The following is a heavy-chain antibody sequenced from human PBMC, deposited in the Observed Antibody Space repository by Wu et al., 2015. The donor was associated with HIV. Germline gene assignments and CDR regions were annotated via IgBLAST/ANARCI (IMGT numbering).Heavy chain of an antibody. V-gene: IGHV1-69*13. J-gene: IGHJ5*02. Sequence: QVQLVQSGAEVKKPGSSVKVSCKTSGGSFNNYAINWVRQAPGQGLEWMGRIIPMYGTPNYAQNFQGRVTISADESTRTAYMELRSLRSEDTAVYYCARGTLLCLDPWGQGTLVTVSS. CDR2: IIPMYGTP. D-gene: IGHD3-10*01. CDR3: ARGTLLCLDP. CDR1: GGSFNNYA.